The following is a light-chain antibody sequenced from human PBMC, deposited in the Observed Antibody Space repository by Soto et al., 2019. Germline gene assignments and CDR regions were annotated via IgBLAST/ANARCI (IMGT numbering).Light chain of an antibody. V-gene: IGKV1-5*01. CDR2: DVS. J-gene: IGKJ1*01. CDR3: QQYDYSRT. Sequence: VDSVTIPCHASQNVSTSLAWYQHKPGEAPKLLMFDVSNLESGVPSRFSGSGSLTEFTLSISSLHSDDFATYYCQQYDYSRTFGQGTKVDIK. CDR1: QNVSTS.